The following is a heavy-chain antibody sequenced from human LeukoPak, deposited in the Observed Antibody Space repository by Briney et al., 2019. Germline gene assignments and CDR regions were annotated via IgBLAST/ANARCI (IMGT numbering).Heavy chain of an antibody. V-gene: IGHV4-39*07. CDR2: IYYSGST. Sequence: SETLSLTCTVSGGSISSSSYYWGWIRQPPGKGLEWIGSIYYSGSTYYNPSLKSRVTISVDTSKNQFSLKLSSVTAADTAGYYYARVVVTVPYYYYYYMDVWGKGTTVTVSS. D-gene: IGHD2-21*01. CDR3: ARVVVTVPYYYYYYMDV. J-gene: IGHJ6*03. CDR1: GGSISSSSYY.